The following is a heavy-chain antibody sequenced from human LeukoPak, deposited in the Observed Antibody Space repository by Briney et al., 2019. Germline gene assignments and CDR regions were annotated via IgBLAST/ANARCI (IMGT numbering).Heavy chain of an antibody. V-gene: IGHV1-18*01. Sequence: ASVRVSCKASGYTFTSYGISWVRQAPGQGLEWMGWISAYNGNTNYAQKFQGRVTMTTDTSTSTAYTELRSLRSDDTAVYYCARAWRYYDSSGYYGDAFDIWGQGTMVTVSS. CDR3: ARAWRYYDSSGYYGDAFDI. CDR1: GYTFTSYG. J-gene: IGHJ3*02. D-gene: IGHD3-22*01. CDR2: ISAYNGNT.